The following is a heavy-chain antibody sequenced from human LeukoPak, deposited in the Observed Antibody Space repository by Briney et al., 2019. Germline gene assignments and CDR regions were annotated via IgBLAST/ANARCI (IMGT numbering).Heavy chain of an antibody. CDR1: GGSISSLY. D-gene: IGHD6-6*01. Sequence: SETLSLTCSVSGGSISSLYWSWIRQPPGKGLEWIGYIYYTGSTNYNPSLKSRVTMFVDMSKNQFSLRLSSVTAADTAVYYCTRHRAYSSSSPFDYWGQGTLVTVSS. CDR2: IYYTGST. J-gene: IGHJ4*02. CDR3: TRHRAYSSSSPFDY. V-gene: IGHV4-59*08.